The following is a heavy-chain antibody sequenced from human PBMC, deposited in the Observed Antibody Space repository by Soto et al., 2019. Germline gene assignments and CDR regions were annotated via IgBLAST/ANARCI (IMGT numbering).Heavy chain of an antibody. CDR2: VKDGGHT. CDR1: GGSLSGYY. CDR3: ARGQEGVVATH. Sequence: QVQLQQWGAGLLKPSETLSLNCAVTGGSLSGYYWSWIRQAPGKGLEWIGEVKDGGHTNYSPSLRGRVTISSDTSNNQFSLRLNSVTAADTGVYYCARGQEGVVATHWDQGSLVPVSS. D-gene: IGHD5-12*01. V-gene: IGHV4-34*01. J-gene: IGHJ4*02.